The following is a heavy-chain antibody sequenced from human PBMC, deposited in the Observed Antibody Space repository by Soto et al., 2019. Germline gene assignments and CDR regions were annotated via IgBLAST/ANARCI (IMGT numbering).Heavy chain of an antibody. Sequence: EVQLLESGGGLVQPGGSLRLSCAASGFTFINYVMTWVRQAPGKGLEWVSAISGSGGSTYYADSVKGRFTIARDNSKNTLYLQMNSLRAEDTAIYYCAKGQRATKIVGRGAFDIWGRGTMVTVSS. D-gene: IGHD2-21*01. CDR2: ISGSGGST. CDR1: GFTFINYV. V-gene: IGHV3-23*01. J-gene: IGHJ3*02. CDR3: AKGQRATKIVGRGAFDI.